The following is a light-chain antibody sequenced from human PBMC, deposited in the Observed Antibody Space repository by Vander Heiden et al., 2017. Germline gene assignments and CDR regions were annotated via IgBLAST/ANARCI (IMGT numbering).Light chain of an antibody. J-gene: IGKJ4*01. CDR3: QQYYSTPPLT. CDR1: QSVLYSSNNKNY. Sequence: DLVMTQSPAALAVSLGERATINCKSSQSVLYSSNNKNYVAWYQQKPGQPPKLLIYWASTRESGVPDRFSGSGSGTDFTLTISSLQAEDVAVYYCQQYYSTPPLTFGGGTKVEIK. CDR2: WAS. V-gene: IGKV4-1*01.